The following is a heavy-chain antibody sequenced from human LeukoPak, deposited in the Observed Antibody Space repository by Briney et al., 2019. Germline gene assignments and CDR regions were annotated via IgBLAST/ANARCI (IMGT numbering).Heavy chain of an antibody. CDR1: GGSISSYY. CDR2: IYYSGST. V-gene: IGHV4-59*01. D-gene: IGHD3-10*01. J-gene: IGHJ5*02. Sequence: PSETLSLTCTVSGGSISSYYWSWIRQPPGKGLEWIGYIYYSGSTNYNPSLKSRVTISVDTSKNQFSLKLSSVTAADTAVYYCARDSFAGSGSYFTGYNWRFDPWGQGTLVTVSS. CDR3: ARDSFAGSGSYFTGYNWRFDP.